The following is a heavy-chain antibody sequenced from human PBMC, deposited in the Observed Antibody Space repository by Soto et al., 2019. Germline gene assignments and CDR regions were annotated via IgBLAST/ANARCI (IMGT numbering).Heavy chain of an antibody. CDR2: IYYSGST. D-gene: IGHD2-2*01. CDR1: GGSISSSSYY. CDR3: ARLPQLDYWYFDL. J-gene: IGHJ2*01. V-gene: IGHV4-39*01. Sequence: QLQLQESGPVLVKPSETLSLTCTVSGGSISSSSYYWGWIRQPPGKGLEWIGTIYYSGSTYYNPSLKSRVTISVDTSQNQFSLKLSSLTAADTAVYYCARLPQLDYWYFDLWGRGTLVTVSS.